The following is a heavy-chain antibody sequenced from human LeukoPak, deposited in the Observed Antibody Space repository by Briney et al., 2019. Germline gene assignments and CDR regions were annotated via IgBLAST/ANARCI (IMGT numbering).Heavy chain of an antibody. D-gene: IGHD5-12*01. CDR2: ISGGYINDT. CDR1: GYTFTNYG. V-gene: IGHV1-18*01. J-gene: IGHJ4*02. Sequence: GASVKVSCKTSGYTFTNYGFSWVRQAPGQGLEWMGWISGGYINDTNYAQKVQDRVTMTTDASTRTTYMELRNPRSDDTAVYYWARWLSHKGDYWGQRTLVTVSS. CDR3: ARWLSHKGDY.